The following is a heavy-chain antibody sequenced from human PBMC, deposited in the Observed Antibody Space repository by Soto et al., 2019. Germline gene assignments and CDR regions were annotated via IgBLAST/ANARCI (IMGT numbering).Heavy chain of an antibody. Sequence: SVKVSCKASGGTFSSYAISWVRQAPGQGLEWMGGIIPIFGTANYAQKFQGRVTITADESTSTAYMELSSLRSEDTAVYYCAKYYYDSSGYYSDYYYGMDVWGQGTTVTAP. CDR2: IIPIFGTA. V-gene: IGHV1-69*13. D-gene: IGHD3-22*01. CDR3: AKYYYDSSGYYSDYYYGMDV. CDR1: GGTFSSYA. J-gene: IGHJ6*02.